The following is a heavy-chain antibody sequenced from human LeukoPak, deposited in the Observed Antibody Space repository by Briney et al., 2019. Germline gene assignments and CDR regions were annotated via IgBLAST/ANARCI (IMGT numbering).Heavy chain of an antibody. J-gene: IGHJ4*02. Sequence: KASETLSLTCAVYGGSFSGYYWSWIRQPPGKGLEWIGEINHSGSTNYNPSLKSRVTISVDTSKNQFSLQLNSVTPEDTAVYYCARGWLQSGFDYWGQGTLVTVSS. D-gene: IGHD5-24*01. CDR1: GGSFSGYY. CDR2: INHSGST. V-gene: IGHV4-34*01. CDR3: ARGWLQSGFDY.